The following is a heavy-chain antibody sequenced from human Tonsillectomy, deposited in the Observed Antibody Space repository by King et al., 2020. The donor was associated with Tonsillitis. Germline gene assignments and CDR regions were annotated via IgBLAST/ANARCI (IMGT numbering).Heavy chain of an antibody. CDR1: GLTFSSYD. J-gene: IGHJ4*02. CDR3: AKDRAAGIVDY. CDR2: IQYDGSNQ. Sequence: QLVESGGGVVQPGGSLRLSCAASGLTFSSYDMHWVRQTPGKGLEWVAFIQYDGSNQHYADSVKGRFTISRDNSKNTMYLQMNSLRAEDTAVYYCAKDRAAGIVDYWGQGTLVTVSS. V-gene: IGHV3-30*02. D-gene: IGHD6-13*01.